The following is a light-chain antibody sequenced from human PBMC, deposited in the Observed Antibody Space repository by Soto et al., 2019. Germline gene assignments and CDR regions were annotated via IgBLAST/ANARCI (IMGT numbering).Light chain of an antibody. V-gene: IGLV2-14*01. CDR3: SSYTSSSTYV. Sequence: QSVLTQPASVSGSPGQSITISCTGTSSYVGAYNYVSWYQQHPGKAPKLMIHDVSNRPSGVSNRFSGSKSGNTASLTISGLQAEDEADYYCSSYTSSSTYVFGTGTKVTVL. CDR1: SSYVGAYNY. CDR2: DVS. J-gene: IGLJ1*01.